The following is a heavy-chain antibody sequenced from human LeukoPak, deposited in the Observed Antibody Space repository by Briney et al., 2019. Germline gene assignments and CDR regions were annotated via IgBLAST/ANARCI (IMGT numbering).Heavy chain of an antibody. D-gene: IGHD2-2*01. Sequence: GGSLRLSCAASGFTFSSYAMSWVRQAPGKGLEWVSAISGSGGSTYYADSVKGRFTISRDNSKNMLYLQMNSLRAEDTAVYYCAKVSSSSTIPKGYGMDVWGQGTTVTVSS. CDR3: AKVSSSSTIPKGYGMDV. V-gene: IGHV3-23*01. CDR1: GFTFSSYA. J-gene: IGHJ6*02. CDR2: ISGSGGST.